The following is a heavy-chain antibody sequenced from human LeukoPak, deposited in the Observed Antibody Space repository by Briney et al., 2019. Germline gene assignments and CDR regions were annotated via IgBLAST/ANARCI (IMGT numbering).Heavy chain of an antibody. J-gene: IGHJ3*02. D-gene: IGHD3-3*01. CDR2: INSDGSST. Sequence: GGSLRLSCAASGFTFSSYWMHWVRQAPGKGLVWVSRINSDGSSTYYADSVKGRFTISRDNSKNTLYLQMNSLRAEDTAVYYCAKDDTIFGVVTDAFDIWGQGTMVTVSS. CDR3: AKDDTIFGVVTDAFDI. V-gene: IGHV3-74*01. CDR1: GFTFSSYW.